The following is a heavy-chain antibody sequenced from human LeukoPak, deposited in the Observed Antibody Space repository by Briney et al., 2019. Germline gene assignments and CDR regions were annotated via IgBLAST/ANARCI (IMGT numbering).Heavy chain of an antibody. D-gene: IGHD3-22*01. Sequence: GGSLRLSCAASGFTFSNAWMSWVRQAPGKGLEWVSVIYSGGSTYYADSVKGRFTVSRDNSKNTLYLQMNSLRAEDTAVYYRAREGPSLYDRGAIDIWGQGTMVAVSS. CDR3: AREGPSLYDRGAIDI. V-gene: IGHV3-66*01. CDR2: IYSGGST. CDR1: GFTFSNAW. J-gene: IGHJ3*02.